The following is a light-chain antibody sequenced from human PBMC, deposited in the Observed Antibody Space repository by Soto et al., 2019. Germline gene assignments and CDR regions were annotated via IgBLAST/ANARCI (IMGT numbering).Light chain of an antibody. CDR2: SAS. Sequence: PGERVILSCRASQSVFSNLAWYQQKPGQAPRLLIYSASARFTGIPARFSGSGSGTEFTLTISSLQAEDFAVYYCQQYHNLTPLTFGGGTQVEIK. J-gene: IGKJ4*01. CDR1: QSVFSN. CDR3: QQYHNLTPLT. V-gene: IGKV3-15*01.